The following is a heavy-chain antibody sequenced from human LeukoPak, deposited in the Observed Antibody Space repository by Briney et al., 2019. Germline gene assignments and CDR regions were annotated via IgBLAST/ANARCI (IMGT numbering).Heavy chain of an antibody. CDR3: ARASPLRFLEWLPPSTYYYMDV. D-gene: IGHD3-3*01. V-gene: IGHV1-69*01. J-gene: IGHJ6*03. CDR2: IIPIFGTA. CDR1: GGTFSSYA. Sequence: ASVKVSCKASGGTFSSYAISWVRQAPGQGLEWMGGIIPIFGTANYAQKFQGRVTITADESTSTAYMELSSLRSEDTAVYYCARASPLRFLEWLPPSTYYYMDVWGKGTTVTVSS.